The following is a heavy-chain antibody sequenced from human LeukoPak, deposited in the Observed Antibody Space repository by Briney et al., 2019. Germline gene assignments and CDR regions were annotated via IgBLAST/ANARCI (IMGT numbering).Heavy chain of an antibody. CDR3: ARDSIRGSPDYLDY. Sequence: GGSLRLSCAASGFTFNSYPMHWVRQAPGRGLEWLAVIAYDGSIKLHADSVEGRFTISRDDSRNSLYLQMNRLRPEDTAVYYCARDSIRGSPDYLDYWGQGTLVTVST. CDR1: GFTFNSYP. D-gene: IGHD3-16*01. J-gene: IGHJ4*02. V-gene: IGHV3-30*04. CDR2: IAYDGSIK.